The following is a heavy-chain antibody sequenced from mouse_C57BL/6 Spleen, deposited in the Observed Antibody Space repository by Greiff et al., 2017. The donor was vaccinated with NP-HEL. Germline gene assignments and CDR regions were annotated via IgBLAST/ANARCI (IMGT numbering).Heavy chain of an antibody. CDR1: GYTFTDYY. D-gene: IGHD2-3*01. J-gene: IGHJ4*01. CDR2: INPNNGGT. Sequence: VQLKQSGPELVKPGASVKISCKASGYTFTDYYMNWVKQSHGKSLEWIGDINPNNGGTSYNQKFKGKATLTVDKSSSTAYMELRSLTSEDSAVYYCALGYDGYHGAMDYWGQGTSVTVSS. V-gene: IGHV1-26*01. CDR3: ALGYDGYHGAMDY.